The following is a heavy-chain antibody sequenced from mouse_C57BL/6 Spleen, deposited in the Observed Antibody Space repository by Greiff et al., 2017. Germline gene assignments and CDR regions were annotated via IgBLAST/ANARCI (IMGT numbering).Heavy chain of an antibody. D-gene: IGHD3-1*01. CDR3: ARSGEEHFDY. J-gene: IGHJ2*01. CDR1: GFTFSDYG. V-gene: IGHV5-17*01. CDR2: ISSGSSTI. Sequence: EVHLVESGGGLVKPGGSLKLSCAASGFTFSDYGMHWVRQAPEKGLEWVAYISSGSSTIYYADTVKGRFTISRDNAKNTLFLQMTSLRSEDTAMYYCARSGEEHFDYWGQGTTLTVSS.